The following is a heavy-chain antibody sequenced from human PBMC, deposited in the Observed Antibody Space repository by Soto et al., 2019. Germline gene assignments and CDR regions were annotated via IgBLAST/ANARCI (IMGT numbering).Heavy chain of an antibody. CDR1: GFTFSSYG. D-gene: IGHD6-6*01. J-gene: IGHJ4*02. Sequence: GGSLGLSCAASGFTFSSYGMHWVRQAPGKGLEWVAVIWYDGSNKYYADSVKGRFTISRDNSKNTLYLQMNSLRAEDTAVYYCARDGYSSSSYYFDYWGQGTLVTVSS. CDR2: IWYDGSNK. V-gene: IGHV3-33*01. CDR3: ARDGYSSSSYYFDY.